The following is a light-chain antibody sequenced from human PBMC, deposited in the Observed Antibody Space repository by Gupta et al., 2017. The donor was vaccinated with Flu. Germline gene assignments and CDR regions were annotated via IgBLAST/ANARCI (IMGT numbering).Light chain of an antibody. Sequence: EIEMTQSPATLSVSPGERATLPCRASQSVSSNLAWYQQQPGKAPRLLIYCASTRATGIPARFRSSGSCTECTLTISSLQSEDFSVYYCQQYNNGPPLTFGGGTKVEIK. CDR2: CAS. V-gene: IGKV3-15*01. CDR1: QSVSSN. CDR3: QQYNNGPPLT. J-gene: IGKJ4*01.